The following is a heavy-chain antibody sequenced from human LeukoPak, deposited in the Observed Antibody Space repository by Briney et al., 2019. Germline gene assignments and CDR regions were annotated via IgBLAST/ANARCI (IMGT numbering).Heavy chain of an antibody. J-gene: IGHJ4*02. D-gene: IGHD3-10*01. CDR2: MSHDGKKI. CDR1: GFAFSSNA. Sequence: GGSLRLSCAASGFAFSSNAMHWVRQPPGKGLEWVADMSHDGKKINYADSVKGRFAISRDNSKNTLYLQMNSLRPEDTAIYYCVTDITMVRGGSWGQGTLVTVSS. CDR3: VTDITMVRGGS. V-gene: IGHV3-30*09.